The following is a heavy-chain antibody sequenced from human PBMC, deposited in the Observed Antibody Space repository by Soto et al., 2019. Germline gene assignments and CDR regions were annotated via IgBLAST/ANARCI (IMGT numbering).Heavy chain of an antibody. V-gene: IGHV4-34*01. CDR3: ARDGGIAAAGILDY. CDR2: INHSGST. J-gene: IGHJ4*02. D-gene: IGHD6-13*01. CDR1: GGSFSGYY. Sequence: QVQLQQWGAGLLKPSETLSLTCAVYGGSFSGYYWSWIRQPPGKGLEWIGEINHSGSTNYNPSLKSRVTTSVDTSKNQFSLKLSSVTAADTAVYYCARDGGIAAAGILDYWGQGTLVTVSS.